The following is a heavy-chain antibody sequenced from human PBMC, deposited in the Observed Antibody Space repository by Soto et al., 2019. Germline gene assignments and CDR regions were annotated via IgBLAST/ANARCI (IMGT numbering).Heavy chain of an antibody. D-gene: IGHD4-17*01. CDR2: IDARGAST. V-gene: IGHV3-23*01. CDR3: ANDVYRSATMTCFET. Sequence: GGSLRLACEASGLTFINCAMSWVRQAAGEGLEWVSGIDARGASTYYADSMKGRFSTSRDNSKNTLYLQMHGIRLEDTASYYCANDVYRSATMTCFETWGQGTLDNVSS. J-gene: IGHJ5*02. CDR1: GLTFINCA.